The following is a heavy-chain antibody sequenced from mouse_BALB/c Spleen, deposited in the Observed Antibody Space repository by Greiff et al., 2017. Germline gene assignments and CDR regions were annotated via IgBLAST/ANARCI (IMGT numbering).Heavy chain of an antibody. CDR1: GFTFSSYA. D-gene: IGHD1-1*01. CDR2: ISSGGST. J-gene: IGHJ4*01. CDR3: ARHDYYGSSSLYYAMDY. V-gene: IGHV5-6-5*01. Sequence: EVQRVESGGDLVKPGGSLKLSCAASGFTFSSYAMSWVRQTPEKRLEWVASISSGGSTYYPDSVKGRFTISRDNARNILYLQMSSLKSEDTAMYYCARHDYYGSSSLYYAMDYWGQGTSVTVSS.